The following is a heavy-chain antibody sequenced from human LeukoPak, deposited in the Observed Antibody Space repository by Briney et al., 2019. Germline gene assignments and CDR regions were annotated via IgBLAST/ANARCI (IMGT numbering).Heavy chain of an antibody. CDR3: AKDPGASVSGFYMDV. Sequence: PGGSLRLSCAASGFTFRNYGMHWVRQAPGKGLEWVSFIWSDGNNRFYADSVKGRFTISRDNSKNMLYLQMDSLRPEDTAVYYCAKDPGASVSGFYMDVWGKGTTVIVSS. D-gene: IGHD2-8*02. J-gene: IGHJ6*03. CDR1: GFTFRNYG. CDR2: IWSDGNNR. V-gene: IGHV3-30*02.